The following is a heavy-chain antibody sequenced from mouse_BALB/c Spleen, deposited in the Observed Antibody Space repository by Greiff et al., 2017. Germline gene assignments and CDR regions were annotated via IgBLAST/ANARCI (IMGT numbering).Heavy chain of an antibody. V-gene: IGHV7-3*02. CDR3: ARVLRPYWYFDV. Sequence: EVQLVESGGGLVQPGGSLRLSCATSGFTFTDYYMSWVRQPPGKALEWLGFIRNKANGYTTEYSASVKGRFTISRDNSQSILYLQMNTLRAEDSATYYCARVLRPYWYFDVWGAGTTVTVSS. CDR1: GFTFTDYY. D-gene: IGHD2-12*01. J-gene: IGHJ1*01. CDR2: IRNKANGYTT.